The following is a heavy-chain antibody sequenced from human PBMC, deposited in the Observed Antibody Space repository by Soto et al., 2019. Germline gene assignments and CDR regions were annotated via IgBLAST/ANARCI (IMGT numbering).Heavy chain of an antibody. V-gene: IGHV3-23*01. CDR1: GFTFSSYA. Sequence: EVQLLESGGGLVQPGGSLRLSCAASGFTFSSYAMRWVRQAPGKGLEWVSAISGSGGSTYYADSVKGRFTISRDNSKNTVYLQMNSLRGEDTAVYYCARRGSGSYYDYWGQGTRVNVSS. J-gene: IGHJ4*02. CDR2: ISGSGGST. D-gene: IGHD1-26*01. CDR3: ARRGSGSYYDY.